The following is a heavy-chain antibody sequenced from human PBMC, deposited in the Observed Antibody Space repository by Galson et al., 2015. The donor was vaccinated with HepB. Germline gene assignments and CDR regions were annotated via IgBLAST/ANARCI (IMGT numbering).Heavy chain of an antibody. V-gene: IGHV3-7*03. CDR2: IKQDGSET. CDR3: VRGVDI. Sequence: SLRLSCAASGFTFNKFWMNWVRQAPGKGLECVANIKQDGSETCYADSVRGRFTVSRDNAKNSLYLQMDSLRVEDSAVYYCVRGVDIWGQGTLVTVSS. CDR1: GFTFNKFW. J-gene: IGHJ4*02.